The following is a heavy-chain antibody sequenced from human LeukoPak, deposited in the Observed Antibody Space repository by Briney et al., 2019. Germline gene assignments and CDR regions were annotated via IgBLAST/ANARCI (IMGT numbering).Heavy chain of an antibody. Sequence: PSETLSLTCTVSGGSISSSSYYWGWIRQPPGKGLEWIGSIYYSGSTYYNPSLKSRVTISVDTSKNQFSLKLSSVTAADTAVYYCARGFLATCDFDYWGQGTLVTVSS. V-gene: IGHV4-39*01. J-gene: IGHJ4*02. D-gene: IGHD3-3*01. CDR2: IYYSGST. CDR3: ARGFLATCDFDY. CDR1: GGSISSSSYY.